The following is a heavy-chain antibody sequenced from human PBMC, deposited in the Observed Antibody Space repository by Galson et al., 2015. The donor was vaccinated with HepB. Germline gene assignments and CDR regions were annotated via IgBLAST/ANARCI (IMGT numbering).Heavy chain of an antibody. CDR1: GFTFSSYW. Sequence: SLRLSCAASGFTFSSYWMSWVRQAPGKGLEWVANIKQDGSEKYYVDSVKGRFTISRDNTKNSLYLQMNSLRAEDTAVYYCARDHGTPLCYYYYYGMDVWGQGTTVTVSS. CDR3: ARDHGTPLCYYYYYGMDV. CDR2: IKQDGSEK. V-gene: IGHV3-7*03. J-gene: IGHJ6*02. D-gene: IGHD1-1*01.